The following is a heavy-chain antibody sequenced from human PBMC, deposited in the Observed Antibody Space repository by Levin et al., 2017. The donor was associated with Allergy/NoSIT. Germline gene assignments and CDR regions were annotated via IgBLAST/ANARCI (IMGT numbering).Heavy chain of an antibody. Sequence: SETLSLTCAVYGGSFSGYYWSWIRQPPGKGLEWIGEINHSGSTNYNPSLKSRVTISVDTSKNQFSLKLSSVTAADTAVYYCARGSRVYDFWSGYPYVRADGMDGWGQGTTVTVSS. CDR3: ARGSRVYDFWSGYPYVRADGMDG. D-gene: IGHD3-3*01. J-gene: IGHJ6*02. CDR1: GGSFSGYY. V-gene: IGHV4-34*01. CDR2: INHSGST.